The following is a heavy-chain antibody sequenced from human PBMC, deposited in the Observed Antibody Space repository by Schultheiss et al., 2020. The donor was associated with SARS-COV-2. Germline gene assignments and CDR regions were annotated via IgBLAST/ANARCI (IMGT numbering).Heavy chain of an antibody. Sequence: SQTLSLTCTVSGGSISSSSYYWGWIRQPPGKGLEWIGSIYYSGSTNYNPSLKSRVTISVDTSKNQFSLKLSSVTAADTAVYYCARVAYYDFWSGYHYYYYYYMDVWGKGTTVTVSS. CDR3: ARVAYYDFWSGYHYYYYYYMDV. J-gene: IGHJ6*03. CDR1: GGSISSSSYY. D-gene: IGHD3-3*01. V-gene: IGHV4-39*07. CDR2: IYYSGST.